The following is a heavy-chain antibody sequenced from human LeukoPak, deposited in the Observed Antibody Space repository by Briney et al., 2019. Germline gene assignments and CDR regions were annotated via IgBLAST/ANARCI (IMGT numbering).Heavy chain of an antibody. D-gene: IGHD3-3*01. CDR3: ARLSWSGRGFDY. V-gene: IGHV4-39*01. J-gene: IGHJ4*02. Sequence: KPSETLSLTCSVSGGSISSYYWGWIRQPPGKGLEWIGSIYYSGSTYYNPSLKSRVTISVDTSKNQFSLKLSSVTAADTAVYYCARLSWSGRGFDYWGQGTLVTVSS. CDR2: IYYSGST. CDR1: GGSISSYY.